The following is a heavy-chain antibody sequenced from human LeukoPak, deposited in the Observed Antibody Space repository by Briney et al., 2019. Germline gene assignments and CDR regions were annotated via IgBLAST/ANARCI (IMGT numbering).Heavy chain of an antibody. V-gene: IGHV4-59*08. CDR2: IYYSGST. CDR3: ARHLRSMVRGVITTYYYYGMDV. Sequence: SETLSLTCTVSGGSINSYYWGWIRQPPGKGLEWIGYIYYSGSTNYNPSLKSRVTISVDTSKNQFSLKLSSVTAADTAVYYCARHLRSMVRGVITTYYYYGMDVWGQGTTVTVSS. J-gene: IGHJ6*02. CDR1: GGSINSYY. D-gene: IGHD3-10*01.